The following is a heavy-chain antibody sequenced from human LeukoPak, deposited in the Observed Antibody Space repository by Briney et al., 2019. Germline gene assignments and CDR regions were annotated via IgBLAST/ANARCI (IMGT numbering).Heavy chain of an antibody. D-gene: IGHD1-26*01. CDR2: ISSHSLTS. J-gene: IGHJ4*02. Sequence: GGSLRLSCAASGFTVSSNYMSWVRQAPGRGLEWVSGISSHSLTSGYAESVKGRFTISRDNAKNSLYLQMNSLRAEDMALYFCAKDISATYSTSVFDSWGQGTLVTVSS. CDR3: AKDISATYSTSVFDS. V-gene: IGHV3-9*03. CDR1: GFTVSSNY.